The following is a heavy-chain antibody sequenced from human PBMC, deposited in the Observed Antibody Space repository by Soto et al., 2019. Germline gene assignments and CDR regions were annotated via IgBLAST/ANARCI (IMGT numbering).Heavy chain of an antibody. V-gene: IGHV3-21*01. CDR2: ISSSSSYI. J-gene: IGHJ4*02. CDR1: GFTFSSYS. Sequence: EVQLVESGGGLVKPGGSLRLSCAGPGFTFSSYSMNWVRQAPGKGLEWVSSISSSSSYICYADSVKGRFTISRDNAKNSLYLQMNSLRAEDTAVYYCARSFGGVINFDYWGQGTLVTVSS. D-gene: IGHD3-16*02. CDR3: ARSFGGVINFDY.